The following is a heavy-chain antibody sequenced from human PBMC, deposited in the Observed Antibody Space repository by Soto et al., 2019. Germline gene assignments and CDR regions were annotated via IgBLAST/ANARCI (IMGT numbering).Heavy chain of an antibody. V-gene: IGHV3-53*01. CDR1: GFSVSTNY. J-gene: IGHJ4*02. CDR2: IYSGGNT. Sequence: EVQLVESGGGLIQPGGSLRLSCAASGFSVSTNYMSWVRQAQGKGLEWVSVIYSGGNTYLADSVKGRLTVSRDISKNTQFLQMNSLTAEDTAIYYCAIGPGFGQPEQLVIDYWGQGTLVTVSS. D-gene: IGHD1-1*01. CDR3: AIGPGFGQPEQLVIDY.